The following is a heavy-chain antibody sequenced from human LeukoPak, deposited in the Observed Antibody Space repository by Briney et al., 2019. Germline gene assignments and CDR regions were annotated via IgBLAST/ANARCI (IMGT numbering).Heavy chain of an antibody. CDR3: ARGGLLWFGGRDWFDP. D-gene: IGHD3-10*01. CDR2: INHSGST. Sequence: SGTLSLTCAVYGGSFSGYYWSWIRQPPGKGLEWIGEINHSGSTNYNPSLKSRVTISVDTSKNQFSLKLSSVTAADTAVYYCARGGLLWFGGRDWFDPWGQGTLVTVSS. J-gene: IGHJ5*02. V-gene: IGHV4-34*01. CDR1: GGSFSGYY.